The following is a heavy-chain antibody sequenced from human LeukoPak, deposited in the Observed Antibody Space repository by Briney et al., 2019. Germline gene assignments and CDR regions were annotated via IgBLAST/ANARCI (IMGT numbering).Heavy chain of an antibody. CDR3: ARDFDYYDSSGYYFFDY. V-gene: IGHV3-21*01. J-gene: IGHJ4*02. Sequence: GGSLRLSCAASGFTFSSYSMNWVRQAPGKGLEWVSSISSSSSYIYYAGSVKGRFTISRDNAKNSLYLQMNSLRAEDTAVYYCARDFDYYDSSGYYFFDYWGQGTLVTVSS. D-gene: IGHD3-22*01. CDR2: ISSSSSYI. CDR1: GFTFSSYS.